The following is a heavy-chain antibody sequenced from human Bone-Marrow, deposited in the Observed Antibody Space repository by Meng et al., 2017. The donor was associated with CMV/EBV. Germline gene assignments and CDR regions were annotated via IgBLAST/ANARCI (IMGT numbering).Heavy chain of an antibody. CDR3: ARDGYDFWSGYYRVLPQTYYYYGMEV. D-gene: IGHD3-3*01. CDR1: GFTFSSYW. CDR2: IKQEGSVK. V-gene: IGHV3-7*01. J-gene: IGHJ6*02. Sequence: GGSLRLSCAASGFTFSSYWISWVRQAPGKGLEWVANIKQEGSVKYYVDSVKGRFTISRDNAKNSLYLQMNSLRAEDTAVYYCARDGYDFWSGYYRVLPQTYYYYGMEVWGQGTTVTVSS.